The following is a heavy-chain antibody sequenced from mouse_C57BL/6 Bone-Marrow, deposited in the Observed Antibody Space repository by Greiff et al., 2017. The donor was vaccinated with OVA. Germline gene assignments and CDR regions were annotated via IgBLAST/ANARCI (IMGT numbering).Heavy chain of an antibody. CDR3: ARDRVYYDYDYWYFDV. D-gene: IGHD2-4*01. Sequence: EVKLVESGGGLVKPGGSLKLSCAASGFTFSSYAMSWVRQTPEKRLEWVATISDGGSYTYYPDNVKGRFTISRDNAKNNLYLQMSHLKSEDTAMYYCARDRVYYDYDYWYFDVWGTGTTVTVSS. V-gene: IGHV5-4*01. J-gene: IGHJ1*03. CDR2: ISDGGSYT. CDR1: GFTFSSYA.